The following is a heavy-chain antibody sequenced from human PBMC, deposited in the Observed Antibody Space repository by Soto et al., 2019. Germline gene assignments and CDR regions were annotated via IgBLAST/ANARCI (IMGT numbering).Heavy chain of an antibody. CDR1: GYTFTGYY. Sequence: ASVKVSCKASGYTFTGYYMHWVRQAPGQGLEWMGWINPNSGGTNYAQKFQGRVTMTRDTSISTAYMELSRLRSDDTAVYYCARGAKTWIQLWPLDYWSQGTLVTVSS. CDR3: ARGAKTWIQLWPLDY. D-gene: IGHD5-18*01. J-gene: IGHJ4*02. CDR2: INPNSGGT. V-gene: IGHV1-2*02.